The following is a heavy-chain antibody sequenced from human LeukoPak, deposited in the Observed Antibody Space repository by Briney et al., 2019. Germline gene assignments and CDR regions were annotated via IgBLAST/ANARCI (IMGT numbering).Heavy chain of an antibody. V-gene: IGHV1-8*02. CDR2: MNPNSGNT. CDR1: GYTFKNYD. CDR3: ARATPGGLHGYSFDY. J-gene: IGHJ4*02. Sequence: ASVKVSCKASGYTFKNYDINWVRQATGQGLEWMGWMNPNSGNTGFAQKFQERVSMTRDTSINTAYMELTSLRSGDTAVYYCARATPGGLHGYSFDYWGQGTVVTAYS. D-gene: IGHD5-24*01.